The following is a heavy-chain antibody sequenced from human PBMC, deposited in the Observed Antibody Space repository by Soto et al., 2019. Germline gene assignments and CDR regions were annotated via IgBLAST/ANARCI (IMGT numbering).Heavy chain of an antibody. CDR1: GGTFSSYT. CDR2: IIPILGIA. Sequence: SVKVSCKASGGTFSSYTISWVRQAPGQGLEWMGRIIPILGIANYAQKFQGRVTITADKSTSTAYMELSSLRSEDTAVYYCARATASWLPYLFGYWGQGTLVTVSS. CDR3: ARATASWLPYLFGY. J-gene: IGHJ4*02. V-gene: IGHV1-69*02. D-gene: IGHD5-12*01.